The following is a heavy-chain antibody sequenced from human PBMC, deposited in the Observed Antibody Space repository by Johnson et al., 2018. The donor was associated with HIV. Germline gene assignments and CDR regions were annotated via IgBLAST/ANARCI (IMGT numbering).Heavy chain of an antibody. J-gene: IGHJ3*01. Sequence: QVQLVESGGGVVQPGRSLRLSCAASGFTFSSFAMHWVRQAPGKRLEWVAFISYDGTNKYFTDSVRGRFTISRDNSRNTLFLQMNSLRAEDTAMYFCVRRFYDSSAFDVWGQVTLVTVSS. CDR3: VRRFYDSSAFDV. CDR2: ISYDGTNK. V-gene: IGHV3-30-3*01. CDR1: GFTFSSFA. D-gene: IGHD3-22*01.